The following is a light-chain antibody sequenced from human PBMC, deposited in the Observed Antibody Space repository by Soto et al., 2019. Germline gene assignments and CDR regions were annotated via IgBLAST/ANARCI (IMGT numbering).Light chain of an antibody. CDR2: EAT. CDR3: SSYTSSATWV. CDR1: GSDIGGYNY. V-gene: IGLV2-14*01. Sequence: QSALTQPASVSGSPGQSITISCTGTGSDIGGYNYVSWYQHHPGKAPQLIIYEATDRPSGVSDRFSGSKSGNTASLTISGLQAEDEADYYCSSYTSSATWVFGGGTQLTVL. J-gene: IGLJ3*02.